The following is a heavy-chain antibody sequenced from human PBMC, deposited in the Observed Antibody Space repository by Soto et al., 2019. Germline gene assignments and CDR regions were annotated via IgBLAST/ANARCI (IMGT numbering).Heavy chain of an antibody. CDR2: MTHNSGNT. J-gene: IGHJ6*02. V-gene: IGHV1-8*01. CDR3: AREKASYGMDV. CDR1: GYTFTSYD. Sequence: QGQLVQSGAEVKEPGASVKVSCQASGYTFTSYDINWGRQATGQGREWMVWMTHNSGNTGYAQKVQGRVTMTRNTSMSTAYLELSSLRSEDTAVYYCAREKASYGMDVWGQGTTVTVSS.